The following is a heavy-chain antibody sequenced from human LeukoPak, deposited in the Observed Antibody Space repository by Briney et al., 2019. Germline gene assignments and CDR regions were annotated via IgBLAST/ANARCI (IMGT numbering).Heavy chain of an antibody. J-gene: IGHJ4*02. CDR1: GFTFDAYA. Sequence: GGSLRLSCAASGFTFDAYAMHWVRQAPGKGLEWVSLISWDGGSTYYADSVKGRFTISRDNSKNSLYLQMNSLRAEDTALYYCAKDGGSDFWSGYPLDYWGQGTLVTVSS. CDR2: ISWDGGST. V-gene: IGHV3-43D*04. D-gene: IGHD3-3*01. CDR3: AKDGGSDFWSGYPLDY.